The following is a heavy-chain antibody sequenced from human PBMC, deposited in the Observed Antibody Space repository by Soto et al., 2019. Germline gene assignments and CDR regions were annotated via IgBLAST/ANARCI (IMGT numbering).Heavy chain of an antibody. D-gene: IGHD5-18*01. Sequence: QVQLVQSGAEVKKPGASVKVSCKASGYTFTSYGINWVRQATGQGLEWMGWMNPNSGYTGCAQKFQGRVTMTRNTSISTAYMELSSLRSEDTAVYYCARAVVDTAMVSSGFDPWGQGTLVTVSS. V-gene: IGHV1-8*01. CDR2: MNPNSGYT. CDR1: GYTFTSYG. J-gene: IGHJ5*02. CDR3: ARAVVDTAMVSSGFDP.